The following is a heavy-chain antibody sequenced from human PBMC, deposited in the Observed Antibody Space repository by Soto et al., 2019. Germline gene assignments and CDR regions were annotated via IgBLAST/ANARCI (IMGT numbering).Heavy chain of an antibody. CDR3: AKSLLMVYAIRNDY. D-gene: IGHD2-8*01. CDR1: GFTFTTYA. CDR2: IGGSGGNT. Sequence: EVQLLESGGGLVQPGGSLRLSCAASGFTFTTYAMSWVRQAPGKGLEWVSGIGGSGGNTYYADSVKGRFTISRDNSKNRLYLQMNSLRAEDTAVYFCAKSLLMVYAIRNDYWGQGTLVTVSS. V-gene: IGHV3-23*01. J-gene: IGHJ4*02.